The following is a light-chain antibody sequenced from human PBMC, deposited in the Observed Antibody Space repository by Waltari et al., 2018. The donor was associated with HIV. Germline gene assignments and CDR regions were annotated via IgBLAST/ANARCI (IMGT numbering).Light chain of an antibody. V-gene: IGLV1-47*01. CDR3: AAWDDSRKV. J-gene: IGLJ3*02. Sequence: QSVLTQPPSASGTPGQRVTISCSGSSSHIGSNYVYWYQQLPGTAPKLLSYRNKQRPAGVRDRFSGSKSGTSASLAISGLRSEDEADYFCAAWDDSRKVFGGGTKLTVL. CDR2: RNK. CDR1: SSHIGSNY.